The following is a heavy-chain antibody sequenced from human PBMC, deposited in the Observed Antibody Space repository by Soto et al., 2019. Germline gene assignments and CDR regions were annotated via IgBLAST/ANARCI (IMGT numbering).Heavy chain of an antibody. CDR1: GHTSTNYN. Sequence: QVQLVQSGPEVRKPGASVTVSCKSSGHTSTNYNVHWVRQDPGQGLEWMGLIIPGGESTLAQKFQGRVTMTRDTSTSTVYMELSSLRYEDTAVYYCARDLPGGNKPLDAWGQGSLVTVSS. V-gene: IGHV1-46*01. J-gene: IGHJ5*02. CDR2: IIPGGEST. CDR3: ARDLPGGNKPLDA. D-gene: IGHD2-15*01.